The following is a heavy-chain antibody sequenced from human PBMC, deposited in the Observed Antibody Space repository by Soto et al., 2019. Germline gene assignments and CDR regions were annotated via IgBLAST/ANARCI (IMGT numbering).Heavy chain of an antibody. V-gene: IGHV1-69*01. J-gene: IGHJ6*02. CDR2: IIPIFGTA. CDR1: GGTFSSYA. Sequence: KVSCKASGGTFSSYAISWVRQAPGQGLEWMGGIIPIFGTATYAQKFQGRVTITADESTSTAYMELSSLRSEDTAVYYCARGGYGDYYYYYYGMDVWGQGTTVTVSS. CDR3: ARGGYGDYYYYYYGMDV. D-gene: IGHD4-17*01.